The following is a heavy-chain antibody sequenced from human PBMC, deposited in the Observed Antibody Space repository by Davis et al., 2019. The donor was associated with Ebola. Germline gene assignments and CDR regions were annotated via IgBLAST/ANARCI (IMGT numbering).Heavy chain of an antibody. CDR2: IWYDGSRK. J-gene: IGHJ5*02. Sequence: GESLKISCAASGFNFRSYGMHWVRQAPDKGLEWVAVIWYDGSRKYYGDSVKGRFTISRDNSNNLLYLQMNSLRAEDTAVYYCARDPYNYGSGSYGFWFDPWGQGTLVTVSS. CDR1: GFNFRSYG. CDR3: ARDPYNYGSGSYGFWFDP. V-gene: IGHV3-33*01. D-gene: IGHD3-10*01.